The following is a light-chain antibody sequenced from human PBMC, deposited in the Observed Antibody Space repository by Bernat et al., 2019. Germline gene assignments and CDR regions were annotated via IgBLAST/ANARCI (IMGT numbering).Light chain of an antibody. J-gene: IGKJ5*01. CDR2: GAS. CDR3: QQLDNFPLT. V-gene: IGKV1-9*01. Sequence: DIQLTQSPSFLSASVADRVTITCRASQVIGTYLAWYHQKPGKAPHLLIYGASTLQSGVPSRISGSGSGTEFTLTISSLQPEDSATYYCQQLDNFPLTFGQGTRLEIK. CDR1: QVIGTY.